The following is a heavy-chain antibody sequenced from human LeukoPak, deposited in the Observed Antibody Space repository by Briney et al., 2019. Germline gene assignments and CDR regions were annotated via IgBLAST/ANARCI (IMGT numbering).Heavy chain of an antibody. CDR3: ARSQLGYCSSTSCYVTRHRYFDY. CDR2: INHSGST. J-gene: IGHJ4*02. CDR1: GGSFSGYY. V-gene: IGHV4-34*01. Sequence: SETLSLTCAVYGGSFSGYYWSWIRQPPGKGLEWIGEINHSGSTNYNPSLKSRVTISVDTSKNQFSLKLSSVTAADTAVYYCARSQLGYCSSTSCYVTRHRYFDYWGQGTLVTVSS. D-gene: IGHD2-2*01.